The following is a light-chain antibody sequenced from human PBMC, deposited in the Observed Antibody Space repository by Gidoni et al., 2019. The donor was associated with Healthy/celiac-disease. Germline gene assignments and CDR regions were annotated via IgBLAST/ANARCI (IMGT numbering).Light chain of an antibody. CDR2: EDN. V-gene: IGLV6-57*04. CDR3: QSYDSSNWV. J-gene: IGLJ3*02. Sequence: HSVSDSPWKTVTISCTRSSGSIASNYVLWYQQRPGSAPTTVIYEDNQRPSGVPDRFSGSIDSSSNSASLTISGLKTEDEADYYCQSYDSSNWVFGGGTKLTVL. CDR1: SGSIASNY.